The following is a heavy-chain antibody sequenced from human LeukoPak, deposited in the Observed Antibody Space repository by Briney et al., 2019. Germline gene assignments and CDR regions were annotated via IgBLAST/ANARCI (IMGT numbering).Heavy chain of an antibody. CDR3: ARDRGRDDNYCYGMDV. CDR2: IIPILGIA. Sequence: ASVKVSCKASGGTFSSYAISWVRQAPGQGLEWMGRIIPILGIANYAQKFLGRVTITADKSTSTAYMELSSLRSEDTAVYYCARDRGRDDNYCYGMDVWGQGTTVTVSS. J-gene: IGHJ6*02. V-gene: IGHV1-69*04. D-gene: IGHD5-24*01. CDR1: GGTFSSYA.